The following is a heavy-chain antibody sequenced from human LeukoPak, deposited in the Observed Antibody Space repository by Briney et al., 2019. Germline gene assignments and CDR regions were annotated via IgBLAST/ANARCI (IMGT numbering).Heavy chain of an antibody. CDR2: ISYSGST. CDR3: ATSPVTTWWFDP. V-gene: IGHV4-39*01. CDR1: GGSISSSSYY. D-gene: IGHD4-17*01. J-gene: IGHJ5*02. Sequence: SETLSLTCTVSGGSISSSSYYWGWIRQPPGKGLEWIASISYSGSTYYNPSLKSRVTISVDTSKNQFSLKLSSVTASDTAVYYCATSPVTTWWFDPWGQGTLVTVSS.